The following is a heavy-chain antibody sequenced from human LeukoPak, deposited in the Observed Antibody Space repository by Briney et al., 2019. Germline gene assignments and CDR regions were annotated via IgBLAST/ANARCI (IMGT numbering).Heavy chain of an antibody. J-gene: IGHJ1*01. D-gene: IGHD3-22*01. Sequence: SVNVSCKASGGTFSSYAISWVRQAPGQGLEWMGGIIPIFGTANYAQKFQGRVTITADESTSTAYMELSSLRSEDTAVYYCARDMSSRRDSSGYYYGQHWGQGTLVTVSS. V-gene: IGHV1-69*13. CDR1: GGTFSSYA. CDR2: IIPIFGTA. CDR3: ARDMSSRRDSSGYYYGQH.